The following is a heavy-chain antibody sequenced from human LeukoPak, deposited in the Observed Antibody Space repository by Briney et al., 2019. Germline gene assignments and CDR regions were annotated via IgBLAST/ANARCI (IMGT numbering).Heavy chain of an antibody. Sequence: GGSLRLSCAASGFTFDDYAMHWVRQVPGKGLECLANIKEDGSETYYADSVKGRFTISRDNPKNLLFLQINSLRVEDTAVYYCARGRYFDNYCSSTSCYWPDAFDIWGQGTMVTVSS. J-gene: IGHJ3*02. D-gene: IGHD2-2*01. CDR2: IKEDGSET. CDR3: ARGRYFDNYCSSTSCYWPDAFDI. CDR1: GFTFDDYA. V-gene: IGHV3-7*01.